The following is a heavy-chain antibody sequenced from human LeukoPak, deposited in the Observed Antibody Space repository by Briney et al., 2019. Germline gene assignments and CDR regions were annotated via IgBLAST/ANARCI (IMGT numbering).Heavy chain of an antibody. V-gene: IGHV1-18*01. CDR1: GYTFTTYG. CDR3: ARDPMSSGWYSYYYYGMVV. J-gene: IGHJ6*02. Sequence: ASVKVSCKTSGYTFTTYGISWVEQAPGQGLEWMGWIIAYNGNTKYAQKLQGRVTMTTDTSTSTAYMELRSLRSEDTAVYYCARDPMSSGWYSYYYYGMVVWGQETTVTASS. D-gene: IGHD6-13*01. CDR2: IIAYNGNT.